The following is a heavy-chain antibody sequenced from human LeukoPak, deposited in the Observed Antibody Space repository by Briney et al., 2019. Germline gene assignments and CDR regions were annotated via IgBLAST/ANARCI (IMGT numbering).Heavy chain of an antibody. Sequence: SETLSLTCTVSGGSISSGGYYWSWIRQHPGKCLEWIGYIYYSGSTYYNPSLKSRVTISVDTSKNQFSLKLSSVTAADTAVYYCASYGYSSGWYHFDYWGQGTLVTVSS. J-gene: IGHJ4*02. CDR2: IYYSGST. D-gene: IGHD6-19*01. CDR3: ASYGYSSGWYHFDY. V-gene: IGHV4-31*03. CDR1: GGSISSGGYY.